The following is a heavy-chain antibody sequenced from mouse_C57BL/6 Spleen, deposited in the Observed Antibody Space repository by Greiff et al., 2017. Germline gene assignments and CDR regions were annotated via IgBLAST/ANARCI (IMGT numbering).Heavy chain of an antibody. D-gene: IGHD1-3*01. Sequence: EVQLQQSGAELVRPGASVKLSCTASGFNFTDDYMHWVKQRPEQGLEWIGWIDPENGDTEYASKFQGKATITADTSSNTAYLQLSSLTSEDAAVYYCTWDNYDFGDWGQGTTLTVSS. V-gene: IGHV14-4*01. J-gene: IGHJ2*01. CDR2: IDPENGDT. CDR3: TWDNYDFGD. CDR1: GFNFTDDY.